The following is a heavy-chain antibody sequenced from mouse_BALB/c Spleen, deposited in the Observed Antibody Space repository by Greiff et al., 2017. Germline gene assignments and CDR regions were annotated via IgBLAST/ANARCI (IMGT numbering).Heavy chain of an antibody. CDR3: ARGSGGMDY. V-gene: IGHV1S81*02. CDR2: INPSNGRT. Sequence: QVQLQQPGAELVKPGASVKLSCKASGYTFTSYWMHWVKQRPGQGLEWIGEINPSNGRTNYNEKFKSKATLTVDKSSSTAYMQLSSLTSEDSAVYYCARGSGGMDYWGQGTSVTVSS. D-gene: IGHD1-3*01. J-gene: IGHJ4*01. CDR1: GYTFTSYW.